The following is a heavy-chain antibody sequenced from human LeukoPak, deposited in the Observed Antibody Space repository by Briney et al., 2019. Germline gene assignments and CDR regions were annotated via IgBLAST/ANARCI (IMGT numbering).Heavy chain of an antibody. Sequence: PSETLSLTCTVSGGSISSYYWSWIRQPPGKGLEWIGYIYYSGTTNYNPSLKSRVTISVDTSKKKISLKLSSVTAADTAVYYCAKEGGYFDWPFTFDYWGQGTLVTVSS. D-gene: IGHD3-9*01. J-gene: IGHJ4*02. CDR3: AKEGGYFDWPFTFDY. CDR1: GGSISSYY. CDR2: IYYSGTT. V-gene: IGHV4-59*01.